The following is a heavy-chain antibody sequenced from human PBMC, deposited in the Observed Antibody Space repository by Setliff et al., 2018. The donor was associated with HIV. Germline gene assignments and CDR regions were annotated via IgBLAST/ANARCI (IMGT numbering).Heavy chain of an antibody. V-gene: IGHV3-7*03. D-gene: IGHD3-22*01. Sequence: GGSLRLSCAASGFTFSRYWMSWVRQAPGKGLEWVANIKQDGSEKYYVDSVKGRFTISRDNGKNSLYLQMDNLRAEDTALYYCARDPYDSRALDSSAYGAFDFWGQGTMVTVAS. CDR2: IKQDGSEK. J-gene: IGHJ3*01. CDR3: ARDPYDSRALDSSAYGAFDF. CDR1: GFTFSRYW.